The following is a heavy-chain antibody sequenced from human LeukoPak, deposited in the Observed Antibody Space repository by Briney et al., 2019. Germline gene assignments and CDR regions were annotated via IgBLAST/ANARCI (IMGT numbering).Heavy chain of an antibody. CDR3: ARDGHHYYYYYYMDV. CDR2: ISAYNGNT. CDR1: GYTFTSYA. J-gene: IGHJ6*03. Sequence: ASVKVSCKASGYTFTSYAMNWVRQAPGQGLEWMGWISAYNGNTNYAQKLQGRVTMTTDTSTSTAYMELRSLRSDDTAVYYCARDGHHYYYYYYMDVWGKGTTVTISS. V-gene: IGHV1-18*01. D-gene: IGHD2-15*01.